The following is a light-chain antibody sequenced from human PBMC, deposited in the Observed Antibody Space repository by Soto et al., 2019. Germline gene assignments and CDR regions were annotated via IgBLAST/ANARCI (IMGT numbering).Light chain of an antibody. Sequence: QSALSQPASVSGSPGQSVTISCTGTSSDIGGYNYVSWYQQHPGIAPQLLIYEVSDRPSGVSNRFSGYKSGTAASLTISGLHADDEADYFCTSYTTTSAFIFGGGTQLTVL. CDR3: TSYTTTSAFI. CDR2: EVS. CDR1: SSDIGGYNY. J-gene: IGLJ2*01. V-gene: IGLV2-14*01.